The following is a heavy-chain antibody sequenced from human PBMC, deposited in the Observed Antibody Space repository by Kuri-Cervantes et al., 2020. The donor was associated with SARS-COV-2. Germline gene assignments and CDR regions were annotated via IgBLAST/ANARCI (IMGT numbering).Heavy chain of an antibody. D-gene: IGHD1-26*01. Sequence: SETLSLTCTVSGGSTSRYYWSWIRQPPGKGLEWIGYLYYSGSTNYNPSLKSRVTISLDTSRNQFSLKLSSVTAADTAVYYCATGSYYVAYDYWGQGTLVTVSS. CDR2: LYYSGST. V-gene: IGHV4-59*01. CDR1: GGSTSRYY. CDR3: ATGSYYVAYDY. J-gene: IGHJ4*02.